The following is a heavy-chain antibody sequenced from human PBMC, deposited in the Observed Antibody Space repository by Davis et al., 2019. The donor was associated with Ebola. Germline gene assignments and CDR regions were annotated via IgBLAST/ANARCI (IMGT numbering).Heavy chain of an antibody. D-gene: IGHD2-15*01. V-gene: IGHV4-59*01. CDR2: IYYSGST. CDR3: ARDDHFGGGYCSGGSCYLGDYGMDV. J-gene: IGHJ6*02. CDR1: GGSISSYY. Sequence: SETLSLTCTVSGGSISSYYWSWIRQPPGKGLEWIGYIYYSGSTNYNPSLKSRVTISVDTSKNQFSLKLSSVTAADTAVYYCARDDHFGGGYCSGGSCYLGDYGMDVWGQGTTVTVSS.